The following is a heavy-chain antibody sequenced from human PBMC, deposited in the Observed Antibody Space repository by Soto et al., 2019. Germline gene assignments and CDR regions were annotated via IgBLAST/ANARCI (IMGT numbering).Heavy chain of an antibody. D-gene: IGHD3-3*01. J-gene: IGHJ4*02. CDR1: GFTFSGYA. V-gene: IGHV3-23*01. CDR2: ISGRGGST. Sequence: GGSLRLSCAASGFTFSGYAMSWVRQDPGKGLEWVSSISGRGGSTYYADSVRGWFTISRDNSKNTLYLQMNSLRAEDTAVYYCAKDPAGITIFGVVIDYWGQGTLFTVSS. CDR3: AKDPAGITIFGVVIDY.